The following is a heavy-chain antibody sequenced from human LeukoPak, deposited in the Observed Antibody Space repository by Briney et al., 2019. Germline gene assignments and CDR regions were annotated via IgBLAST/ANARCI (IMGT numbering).Heavy chain of an antibody. CDR2: ISSSSSYI. V-gene: IGHV3-21*01. CDR3: ATRGSYGSDLGDAFDI. CDR1: GFTFSTYS. D-gene: IGHD3-10*01. J-gene: IGHJ3*02. Sequence: GGSLRLSCVDSGFTFSTYSMNWVRQAPGKGLEWVSSISSSSSYIDYADSVKGRFTISRDNAKNSLCLQMNSLRAEDTAVYYCATRGSYGSDLGDAFDIWGQGRMVTVCS.